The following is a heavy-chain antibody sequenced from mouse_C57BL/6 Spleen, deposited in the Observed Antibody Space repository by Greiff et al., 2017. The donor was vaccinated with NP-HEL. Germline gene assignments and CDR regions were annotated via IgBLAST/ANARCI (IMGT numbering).Heavy chain of an antibody. J-gene: IGHJ2*01. V-gene: IGHV1-5*01. CDR3: TRWVYGSSYIYFDY. Sequence: EVQLQQSGTVLARPGASVKMSCKTSGYTFTSYWMHWVKQRPGQGLEWIGAIYPGNSDTSYNQKFKGKAKLTAVTSASTAYMELSSLTNEDSAVYYCTRWVYGSSYIYFDYWGQGTTLTVSS. CDR1: GYTFTSYW. D-gene: IGHD1-1*01. CDR2: IYPGNSDT.